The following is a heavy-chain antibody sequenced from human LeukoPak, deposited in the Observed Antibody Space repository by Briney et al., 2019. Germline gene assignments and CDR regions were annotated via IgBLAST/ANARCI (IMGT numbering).Heavy chain of an antibody. D-gene: IGHD3-10*01. Sequence: GESLKISCKGSGYTFTNYWIGWVRQMPGKGLEWMGIIYPGDSDTRYSPSFQGQVTISADKSISTAYLTWSSLKASDTAMYYCARHSGSGNYRSVFGYWGQGTLVTVSS. V-gene: IGHV5-51*01. CDR1: GYTFTNYW. CDR3: ARHSGSGNYRSVFGY. J-gene: IGHJ4*02. CDR2: IYPGDSDT.